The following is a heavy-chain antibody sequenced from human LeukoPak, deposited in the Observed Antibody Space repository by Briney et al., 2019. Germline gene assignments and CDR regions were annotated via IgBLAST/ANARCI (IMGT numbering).Heavy chain of an antibody. CDR3: ARGAPDYYDSSGYYFDY. Sequence: ASVKVSCKASGYTFTGYYMHWVRQAPGQGLEWMGWINPNSGGTNYAQKFRGRVTMTRDTSISTAYMELSRLRSDDTAVYYCARGAPDYYDSSGYYFDYWGQGTLVTVSS. J-gene: IGHJ4*02. CDR1: GYTFTGYY. CDR2: INPNSGGT. D-gene: IGHD3-22*01. V-gene: IGHV1-2*02.